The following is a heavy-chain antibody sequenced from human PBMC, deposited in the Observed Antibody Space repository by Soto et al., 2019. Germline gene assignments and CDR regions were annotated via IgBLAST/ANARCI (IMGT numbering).Heavy chain of an antibody. CDR3: ARPAGRVDYFDY. CDR1: GFVFSTYS. Sequence: EVQLVESGGGLVQPGGSLRLSCAASGFVFSTYSMNWVRQAPGKGLEWVSYISSSSSTIYYADSVQGRFTISRDNAKNALYLQVNSLRDEDTAVYYCARPAGRVDYFDYWGQGTLVTVSS. J-gene: IGHJ4*02. V-gene: IGHV3-48*02. CDR2: ISSSSSTI. D-gene: IGHD2-15*01.